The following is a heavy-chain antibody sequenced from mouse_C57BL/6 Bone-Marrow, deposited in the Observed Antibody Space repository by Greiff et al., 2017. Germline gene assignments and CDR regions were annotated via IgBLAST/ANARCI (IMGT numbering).Heavy chain of an antibody. CDR2: IDPSDSYT. V-gene: IGHV1-69*01. D-gene: IGHD1-2*01. Sequence: QVQLQQPGAELVMPGASVKLSCKASGYTFTSYWMHWVKQRPGQGLEWIGEIDPSDSYTNYNQKFKGKSTLTVAKSSSTAYMQLSSLTSEDSAVYYCARTYGSAWFAYWGQGTLVTVSA. CDR1: GYTFTSYW. J-gene: IGHJ3*01. CDR3: ARTYGSAWFAY.